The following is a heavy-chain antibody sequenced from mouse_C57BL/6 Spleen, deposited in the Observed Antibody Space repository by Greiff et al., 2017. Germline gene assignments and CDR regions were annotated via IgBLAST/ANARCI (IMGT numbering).Heavy chain of an antibody. CDR2: IWRGGST. Sequence: QVQLQQSGPGLVQPSQSLSITCTVSGFSLTSYGVHWVRQSPGKGLEWLGVIWRGGSTDYNAAFMSRLSITKDNSKSQVFFKMNSLQADDTAIYYCAKTYYGSSVGFAYWGQGTLVTVSA. V-gene: IGHV2-5*01. J-gene: IGHJ3*01. D-gene: IGHD1-1*01. CDR1: GFSLTSYG. CDR3: AKTYYGSSVGFAY.